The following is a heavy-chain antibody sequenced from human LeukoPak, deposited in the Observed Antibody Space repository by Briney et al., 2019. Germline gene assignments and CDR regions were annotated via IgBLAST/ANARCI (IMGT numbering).Heavy chain of an antibody. V-gene: IGHV3-30-3*01. CDR2: ISYDGSNK. Sequence: GRSLRLSCAASGFTFSSYAMHWVRQAPGKGLEWVAVISYDGSNKYYADSVKGRFTISRDNAKNSLYLQMNSLRAEDTAVYYCARLGQFDYWGQGTLVTVSS. D-gene: IGHD7-27*01. J-gene: IGHJ4*02. CDR1: GFTFSSYA. CDR3: ARLGQFDY.